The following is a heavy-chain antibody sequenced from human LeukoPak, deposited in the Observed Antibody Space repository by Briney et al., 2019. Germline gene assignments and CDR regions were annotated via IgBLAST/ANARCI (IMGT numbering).Heavy chain of an antibody. V-gene: IGHV7-4-1*02. CDR3: ARSWGDNSGITSFDY. D-gene: IGHD1-14*01. CDR2: INTNTGNP. CDR1: GYTFTRSA. J-gene: IGHJ4*02. Sequence: ASVKVSCKASGYTFTRSAVNWVRQAPGQGLEWMGWINTNTGNPTYAQGFIGRFVFSLDTSVSTAYLQISSLKAEDTAVYYCARSWGDNSGITSFDYWGQGTLVTVSS.